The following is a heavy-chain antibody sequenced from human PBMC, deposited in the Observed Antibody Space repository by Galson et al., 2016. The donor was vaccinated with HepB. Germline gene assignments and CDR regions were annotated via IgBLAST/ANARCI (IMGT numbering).Heavy chain of an antibody. CDR3: ARRVPHCSSTGCLLDF. V-gene: IGHV4-4*02. J-gene: IGHJ4*02. CDR1: GSSIGSNNW. D-gene: IGHD2-2*01. CDR2: IYDSGIT. Sequence: SETLSLTCAVFGSSIGSNNWWSWVRQPPGKGLEWIGEIYDSGITNYNPSLKSRVTISVDKSKNQFSLNLNSVAAADTAVYYCARRVPHCSSTGCLLDFWGQGTLVTVSS.